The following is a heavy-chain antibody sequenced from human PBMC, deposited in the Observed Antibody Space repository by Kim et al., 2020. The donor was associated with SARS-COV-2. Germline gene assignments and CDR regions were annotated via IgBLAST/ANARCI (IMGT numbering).Heavy chain of an antibody. V-gene: IGHV3-23*01. CDR1: GSTFSTYA. Sequence: GGSLRLSCAASGSTFSTYAMTWVRQAPGKGLEWVSGFSGNAGTTYYADSVKGRFSISRDDSKNTLYLQMNSLRVEDTAVYYCAKLKTSSCYSAMDVWGQG. D-gene: IGHD2-2*02. CDR3: AKLKTSSCYSAMDV. J-gene: IGHJ6*02. CDR2: FSGNAGTT.